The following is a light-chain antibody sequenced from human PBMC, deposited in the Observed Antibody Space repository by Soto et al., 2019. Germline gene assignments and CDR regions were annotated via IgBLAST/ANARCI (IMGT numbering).Light chain of an antibody. CDR2: EVR. CDR3: SSLAGGNIREV. Sequence: QSALTQPPSASGSPGQSVTISCTGTSSDVGGYNYVSWYQQHPGKAPKLMIYEVRKPPSGVPVRSSGSKSGNTASLTVSGLQAEDEADYYCSSLAGGNIREVFGTGTKLTVL. V-gene: IGLV2-8*01. CDR1: SSDVGGYNY. J-gene: IGLJ1*01.